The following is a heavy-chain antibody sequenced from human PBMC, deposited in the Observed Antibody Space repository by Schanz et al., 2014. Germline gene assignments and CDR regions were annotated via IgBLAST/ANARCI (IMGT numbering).Heavy chain of an antibody. CDR3: ARDFLLEQLGYSHYYYAMDV. D-gene: IGHD2-15*01. CDR2: ISSSSSTR. V-gene: IGHV3-48*01. Sequence: EVQLVEPGGGLVQPGGSLRLSCAASGFTFSSYSMNWVRQAPGKGLEWVSYISSSSSTRYYADSVKGRFTISRDNAKNSLFLQMNSLRAEDTAVYYCARDFLLEQLGYSHYYYAMDVWGQGTTVTVSS. J-gene: IGHJ6*02. CDR1: GFTFSSYS.